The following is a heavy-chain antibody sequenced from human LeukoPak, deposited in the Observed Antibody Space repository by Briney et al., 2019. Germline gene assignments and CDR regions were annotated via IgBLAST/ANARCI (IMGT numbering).Heavy chain of an antibody. CDR1: GFTFSTYS. CDR2: ITSSSSSI. CDR3: ASWVVGAKTHGFEI. D-gene: IGHD1-26*01. V-gene: IGHV3-48*02. J-gene: IGHJ3*02. Sequence: GKSLRLSCAASGFTFSTYSMNWVRQAPGKGLEWVSYITSSSSSIYYADSVKGRFTISRDNAKNSLYLQMNSLRDEDTAVYYCASWVVGAKTHGFEIWGRGTMVTVSS.